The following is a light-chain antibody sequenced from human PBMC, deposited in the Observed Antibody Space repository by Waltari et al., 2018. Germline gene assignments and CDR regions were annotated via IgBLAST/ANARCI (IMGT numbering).Light chain of an antibody. CDR3: EQSYTILPS. J-gene: IGKJ4*01. V-gene: IGKV1-39*01. CDR1: QSISKF. CDR2: AAS. Sequence: DIQMTQSPSSLSASVGDRVTITCRASQSISKFLNWYQQQPGKAPKLLIYAASGLQSGVPSRFSGSGSGTDFTLTISSLQPEDFATYYCEQSYTILPSFGGGTKVEV.